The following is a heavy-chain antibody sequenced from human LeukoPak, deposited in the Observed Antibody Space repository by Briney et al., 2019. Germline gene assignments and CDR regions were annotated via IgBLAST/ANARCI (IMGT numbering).Heavy chain of an antibody. CDR3: ARAAGPGGTAFLGWFES. D-gene: IGHD1-7*01. Sequence: SETLSLTCTVSGGSISSYYWSWIRQPPGKGLEWIGYIYYSGSTNYNPSLKSRVTISVDTSKNQFSLKLSSVTAADTAVYYCARAAGPGGTAFLGWFESWGQGTLVTVSS. J-gene: IGHJ5*01. CDR1: GGSISSYY. V-gene: IGHV4-59*01. CDR2: IYYSGST.